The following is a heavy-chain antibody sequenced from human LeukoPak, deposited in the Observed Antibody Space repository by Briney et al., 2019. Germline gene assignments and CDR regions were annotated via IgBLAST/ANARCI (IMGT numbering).Heavy chain of an antibody. Sequence: GGSLKLSCAASGFTFSSYWMSWVRQAPGKGLEWVGRIKSKTDGGTTDYAAPVKGRFTISRDDSKNTLYLQMNSLKTEDTAVYYCTTEATIQEPSEAYWGQGTLVTVSS. CDR1: GFTFSSYW. CDR2: IKSKTDGGTT. V-gene: IGHV3-15*01. D-gene: IGHD5-18*01. J-gene: IGHJ4*02. CDR3: TTEATIQEPSEAY.